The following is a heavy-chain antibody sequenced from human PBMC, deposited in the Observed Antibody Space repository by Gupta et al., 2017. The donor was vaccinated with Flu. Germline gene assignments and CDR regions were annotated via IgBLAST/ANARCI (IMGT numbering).Heavy chain of an antibody. V-gene: IGHV3-21*01. CDR2: ISSGRSYI. Sequence: EVQLVESGGGLVKPGGSLRLSCAASGFTFNPYNMNWVRQAPGKGLEWVSCISSGRSYIYYADSVKGRFTISRDNAKNSLYLQMSSLRVEDTAVYYCARDLTPPTGGNYDGYYYGMDVWGQGTTVTVSS. CDR1: GFTFNPYN. J-gene: IGHJ6*02. D-gene: IGHD1-26*01. CDR3: ARDLTPPTGGNYDGYYYGMDV.